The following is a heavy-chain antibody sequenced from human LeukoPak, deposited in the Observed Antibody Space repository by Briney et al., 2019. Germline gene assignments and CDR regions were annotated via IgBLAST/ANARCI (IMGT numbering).Heavy chain of an antibody. J-gene: IGHJ4*02. D-gene: IGHD3-22*01. CDR1: GGSFSGYY. CDR2: VNHGGGT. CDR3: ASDTYYYANSGSSHFDY. V-gene: IGHV4-34*01. Sequence: PSETLSLTCAVYGGSFSGYYWSWIRQSPGQGLEWIGEVNHGGGTNYHPSLKSRVTISLDTSKNQFSLKLSSVTAADTAVYYCASDTYYYANSGSSHFDYWGQGTLVTVSS.